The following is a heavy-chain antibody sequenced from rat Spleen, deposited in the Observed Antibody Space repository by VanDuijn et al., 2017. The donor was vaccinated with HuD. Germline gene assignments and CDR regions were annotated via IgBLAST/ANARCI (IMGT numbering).Heavy chain of an antibody. Sequence: EVQLVESGGGLVQPGRSLILSCAASGFSFTDYNMAWVRQAPKKGLEWVATIFYDGSRAYYRDSVKGRFTISRDNAKSTLYLQMDSLRSEDTATYYCTTGTYYFDYWGQGVMVTVSS. CDR3: TTGTYYFDY. CDR1: GFSFTDYN. J-gene: IGHJ2*01. CDR2: IFYDGSRA. V-gene: IGHV5S10*01.